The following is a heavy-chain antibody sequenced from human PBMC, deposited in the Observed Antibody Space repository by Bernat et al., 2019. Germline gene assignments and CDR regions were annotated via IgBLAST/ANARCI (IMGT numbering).Heavy chain of an antibody. CDR1: GYTFTGYY. CDR3: ARDCITMVRGVIIGLCY. J-gene: IGHJ4*02. CDR2: INPNSGGT. Sequence: QVQLVQSGAEVKKPGASVKVSCKASGYTFTGYYMHWVRQAPGQGLEWMGWINPNSGGTNYAQKFQGWVTMTRDTSISTAYMELSRLRSDDTAVYYCARDCITMVRGVIIGLCYWGQGTLVTVSS. D-gene: IGHD3-10*01. V-gene: IGHV1-2*04.